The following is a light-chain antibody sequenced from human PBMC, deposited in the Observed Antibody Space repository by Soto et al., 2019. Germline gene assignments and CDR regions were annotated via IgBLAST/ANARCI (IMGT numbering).Light chain of an antibody. CDR3: HQYSIYQHS. J-gene: IGKJ2*01. V-gene: IGKV1-5*03. CDR1: QSINRW. Sequence: DIQMTQSPSTLSASVGDRVTITCRASQSINRWLAWYQQKPGKAPNLLIYGASTLESGVPSRFSGSGSGTEFTLTISDLQPDDFATYFCHQYSIYQHSFGRGTKLEI. CDR2: GAS.